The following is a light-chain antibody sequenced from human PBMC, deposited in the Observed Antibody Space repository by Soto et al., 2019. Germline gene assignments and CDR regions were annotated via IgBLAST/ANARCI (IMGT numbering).Light chain of an antibody. CDR3: QQSYSTPPT. V-gene: IGKV1-39*01. J-gene: IGKJ1*01. CDR1: QSISSY. Sequence: DIQMTQSPSSLSASVGDRVTITCRASQSISSYLNWYQQKPGKAPTLLIYAASSLQSGVPSRFSSSGSGTDFTLTISSLQPEDFATYYCQQSYSTPPTFGQGTKVEIK. CDR2: AAS.